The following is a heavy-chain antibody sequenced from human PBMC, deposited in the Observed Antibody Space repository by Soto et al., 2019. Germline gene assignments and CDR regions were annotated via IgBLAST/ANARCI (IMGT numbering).Heavy chain of an antibody. Sequence: GGSLRLSCAASGFTFSSYWMHWVRQAPGKGLVWVSRINSDGSSTSYADSVKGRFTISRDNAKNTLYLQMNSLRAEDTAVYYCARGPYSWSYYYYYYMDVWGKGTTVTVSS. V-gene: IGHV3-74*01. CDR2: INSDGSST. J-gene: IGHJ6*03. CDR1: GFTFSSYW. D-gene: IGHD4-4*01. CDR3: ARGPYSWSYYYYYYMDV.